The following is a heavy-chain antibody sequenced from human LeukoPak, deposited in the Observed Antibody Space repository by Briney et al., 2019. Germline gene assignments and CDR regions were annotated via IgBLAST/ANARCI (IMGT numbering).Heavy chain of an antibody. D-gene: IGHD1-7*01. CDR1: GFTFNYAW. V-gene: IGHV3-15*04. CDR2: TVSEIDGGTT. Sequence: TGGSLRLSCAASGFTFNYAWMSWVRQVPGKGLEWVGQTVSEIDGGTTDYATPVKGRFTISRDDSKSTLYLQMNSLKIEDTAVYYCTTDEDWNYARKDVWGQGAAVIVSS. CDR3: TTDEDWNYARKDV. J-gene: IGHJ6*02.